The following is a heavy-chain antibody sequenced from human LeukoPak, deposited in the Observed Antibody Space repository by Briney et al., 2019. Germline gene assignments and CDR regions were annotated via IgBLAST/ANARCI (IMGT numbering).Heavy chain of an antibody. J-gene: IGHJ6*04. CDR3: ARGVVVRGAYYSMDV. Sequence: SETLSLTCTVSGGSISSYYWSWLRQPPGKGLEWIGYIYYNGSTNYNPSLKSRVTISVDTSKNQFSLKLSSVTAADTAVYYCARGVVVRGAYYSMDVWGKGTTVTVSS. D-gene: IGHD3-10*01. CDR2: IYYNGST. CDR1: GGSISSYY. V-gene: IGHV4-59*01.